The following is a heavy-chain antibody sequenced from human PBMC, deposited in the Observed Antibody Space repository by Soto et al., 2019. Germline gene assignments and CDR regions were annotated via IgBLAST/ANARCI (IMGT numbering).Heavy chain of an antibody. V-gene: IGHV3-49*03. CDR1: GFTFGDYA. J-gene: IGHJ4*02. CDR2: IRSKAYGGTT. CDR3: TRDGVYGQQLVPYFDY. D-gene: IGHD6-13*01. Sequence: GGSLRLSCTAWGFTFGDYAMSWFRQAPGKGLEWVGFIRSKAYGGTTEYAASVKGRFTISRDDSKSIAYLQMNSLKTEDTAVYYCTRDGVYGQQLVPYFDYWGQGTLVTVSS.